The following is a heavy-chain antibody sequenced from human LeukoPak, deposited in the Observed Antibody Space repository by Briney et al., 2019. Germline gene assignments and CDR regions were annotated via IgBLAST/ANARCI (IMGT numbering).Heavy chain of an antibody. CDR1: RYTFTGYY. D-gene: IGHD3-22*01. V-gene: IGHV1-2*06. CDR2: INPNSGGT. CDR3: ARDRGYYDSSGYDY. Sequence: GASVKVSCKASRYTFTGYYMHWVRQAPGQGLEWMGRINPNSGGTNYAQKFQGRVTMTRDTSISTAYMELSRLRSDDTAVYYCARDRGYYDSSGYDYWGQGTLVTVSS. J-gene: IGHJ4*02.